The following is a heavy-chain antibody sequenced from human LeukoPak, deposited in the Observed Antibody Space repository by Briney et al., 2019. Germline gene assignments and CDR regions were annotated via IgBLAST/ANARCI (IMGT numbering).Heavy chain of an antibody. Sequence: GGSLRLSCAASGFTFDDYAMHWVQQAPGKGLEWVSYITWNSGIKGYADSVKGRFTISRDNAKNSLVLQMNSLRVGDTALYYCAKLGGAFDIWGQGTMVIVSS. J-gene: IGHJ3*02. CDR1: GFTFDDYA. CDR3: AKLGGAFDI. V-gene: IGHV3-9*01. D-gene: IGHD3-16*01. CDR2: ITWNSGIK.